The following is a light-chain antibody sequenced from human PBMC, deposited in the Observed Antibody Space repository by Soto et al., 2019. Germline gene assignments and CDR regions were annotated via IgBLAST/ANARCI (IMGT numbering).Light chain of an antibody. V-gene: IGLV2-8*01. J-gene: IGLJ3*02. CDR2: EVN. CDR1: SSDVGGNDY. Sequence: QSALTQPPSASGSPGQSVTISCTGASSDVGGNDYVSWYQHHPGKVPKLMIFEVNKRPSGVPHRFSGSKSGNTVSLTVSGLQAEDEADYYCCSYGFAGSDYLVFGGGTKLTVL. CDR3: CSYGFAGSDYLV.